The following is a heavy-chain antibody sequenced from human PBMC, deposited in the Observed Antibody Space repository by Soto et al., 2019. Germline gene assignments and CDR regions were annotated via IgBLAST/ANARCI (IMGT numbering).Heavy chain of an antibody. CDR3: ARDISGQPLPVDY. J-gene: IGHJ4*02. V-gene: IGHV3-30-3*01. CDR2: ISYDGSNK. D-gene: IGHD3-10*01. Sequence: QVQLVESGGDVVQPGRSLRLSCAASGFTFSSYAMHWVRQAPGKGLEWVAVISYDGSNKYYADSVKGRFTISRDNSKNTLYLQMNSLRAEDTAVYYCARDISGQPLPVDYWGQGTLVTVSS. CDR1: GFTFSSYA.